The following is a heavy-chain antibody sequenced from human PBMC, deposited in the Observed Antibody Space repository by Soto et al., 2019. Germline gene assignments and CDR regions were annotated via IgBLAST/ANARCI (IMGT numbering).Heavy chain of an antibody. CDR2: ISGSGGTT. Sequence: PGGSLRLSCAVSGFTFSSHAMSWVRQAPGKGLECVSGISGSGGTTFYADSVKGRFTISRDDSKKTLYLQMNSLRAEDTAVYYCETTPYDFWSPGQYYFDHWAQGTLVTVS. CDR3: ETTPYDFWSPGQYYFDH. D-gene: IGHD3-3*01. V-gene: IGHV3-23*01. CDR1: GFTFSSHA. J-gene: IGHJ4*02.